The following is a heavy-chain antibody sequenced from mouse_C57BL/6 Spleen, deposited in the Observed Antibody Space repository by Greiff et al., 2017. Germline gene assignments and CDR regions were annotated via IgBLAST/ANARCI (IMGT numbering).Heavy chain of an antibody. Sequence: VKLMESGPGLVAPSQSLSITCTVSGFSLTSYGVHWVRQPPGKGLEWLVVIWSDGSTTYNSALKSRLSISKDNSKSQVFLKMNSLQTDDTAMYYGARHGSNYGYFDYWGQGTTLTVSS. V-gene: IGHV2-6-1*01. CDR1: GFSLTSYG. J-gene: IGHJ2*01. CDR3: ARHGSNYGYFDY. D-gene: IGHD2-5*01. CDR2: IWSDGST.